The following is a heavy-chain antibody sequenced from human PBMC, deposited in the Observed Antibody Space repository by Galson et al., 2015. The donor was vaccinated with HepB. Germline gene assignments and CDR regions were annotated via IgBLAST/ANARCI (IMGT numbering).Heavy chain of an antibody. CDR3: ARSLGLVGPSFDK. CDR1: GFSLRTSGVG. CDR2: ISWSDDK. V-gene: IGHV2-5*01. D-gene: IGHD2-8*02. J-gene: IGHJ4*02. Sequence: PALVKPTQTLTLTCTFSGFSLRTSGVGVGWVRQSPGKALEWLALISWSDDKRYSPSLRSRLTITKDTSKNQVVLTMTNLDPMDTGTYYCARSLGLVGPSFDKWGQGTVSPSPQ.